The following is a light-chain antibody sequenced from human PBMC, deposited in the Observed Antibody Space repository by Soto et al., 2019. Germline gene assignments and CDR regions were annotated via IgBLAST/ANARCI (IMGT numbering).Light chain of an antibody. J-gene: IGKJ1*01. CDR1: ESISSW. V-gene: IGKV1-5*01. Sequence: DVRVTQSLSTVSDSIGDNVIITRRASESISSWLAWYQQKPGEAPKLLISEISNLKSGVPSRFSGSGSGTEFTLSISRLEPEDSAVYYCQQYDTLPRTFGQGTKVDI. CDR3: QQYDTLPRT. CDR2: EIS.